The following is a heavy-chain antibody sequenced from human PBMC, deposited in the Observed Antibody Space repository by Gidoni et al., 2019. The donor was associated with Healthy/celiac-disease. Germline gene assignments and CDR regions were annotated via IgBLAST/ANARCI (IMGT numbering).Heavy chain of an antibody. CDR1: GYTFTGYY. V-gene: IGHV1-2*02. CDR3: ARVKIFGVVRGDSWFDP. J-gene: IGHJ5*02. Sequence: QVQLVQSGAEGKKPGASVKVSCKASGYTFTGYYMHWVRQAPGQGLEWMGWINPNSGGTNYAQKFQGRVTMTRDTSISTAYMELSRLRSDDTAVYYCARVKIFGVVRGDSWFDPWGQGTLVTVSS. D-gene: IGHD3-3*01. CDR2: INPNSGGT.